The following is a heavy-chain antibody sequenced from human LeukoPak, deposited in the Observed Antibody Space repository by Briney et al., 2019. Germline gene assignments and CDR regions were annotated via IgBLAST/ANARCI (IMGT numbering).Heavy chain of an antibody. V-gene: IGHV4-59*08. CDR1: GGSISSYY. J-gene: IGHJ6*03. CDR2: IYYSGGT. CDR3: ARGSYYYMDV. D-gene: IGHD2-15*01. Sequence: SETLSLTCTVSGGSISSYYWSWIRQPPGKGLEWIGYIYYSGGTKYNPSLTSRVTTSVDTSKNQFSLNVSSVTAADTPVYYCARGSYYYMDVWGKGTTVTVSS.